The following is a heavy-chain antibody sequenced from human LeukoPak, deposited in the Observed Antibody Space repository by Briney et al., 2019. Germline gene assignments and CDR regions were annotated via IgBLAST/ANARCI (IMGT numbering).Heavy chain of an antibody. CDR2: IIPIFGTA. CDR3: ARSTTMVYYYYGMDV. J-gene: IGHJ6*02. V-gene: IGHV1-69*13. CDR1: GGTFISYA. D-gene: IGHD3-10*01. Sequence: GASVKVSCKASGGTFISYAISWVRQAPGQGLEWIGGIIPIFGTANYAQKFQGRVTITADESTSTAYMELSSLRSEDTAVYYCARSTTMVYYYYGMDVWGQGTTVTVSS.